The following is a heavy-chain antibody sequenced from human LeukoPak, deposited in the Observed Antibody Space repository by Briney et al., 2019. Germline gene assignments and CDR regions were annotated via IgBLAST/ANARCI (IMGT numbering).Heavy chain of an antibody. CDR2: ISWNSGSI. D-gene: IGHD6-13*01. J-gene: IGHJ5*02. CDR1: GFTFDDYA. CDR3: ARDRAYSSGWYFDP. V-gene: IGHV3-9*01. Sequence: GGSLRLSCAASGFTFDDYAVHWVRQAPGKGLEWVSGISWNSGSIGYADSVKGRFTISRDTAKNSLYLQMNSLRAEDTAVYYCARDRAYSSGWYFDPWGQGTLVTVSS.